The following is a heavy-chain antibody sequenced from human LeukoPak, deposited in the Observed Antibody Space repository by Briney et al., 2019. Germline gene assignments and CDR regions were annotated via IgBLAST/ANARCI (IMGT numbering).Heavy chain of an antibody. D-gene: IGHD4-17*01. CDR1: GFTFTNYW. J-gene: IGHJ4*02. CDR3: ARDPFPEAFDYGDYSGGDTIYFDY. CDR2: IYSGGST. V-gene: IGHV3-66*01. Sequence: GGSLRLSCAASGFTFTNYWMNWLRQAPGKGLEWVSVIYSGGSTYYADSVKGRFTISRDNSKNTLYLQMNSLRAEDTAVYYCARDPFPEAFDYGDYSGGDTIYFDYWGQGTLVTVSS.